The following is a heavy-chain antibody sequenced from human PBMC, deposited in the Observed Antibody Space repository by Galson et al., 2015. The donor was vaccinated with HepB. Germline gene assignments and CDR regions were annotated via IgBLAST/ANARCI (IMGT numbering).Heavy chain of an antibody. CDR2: IFSNDEK. V-gene: IGHV2-26*01. D-gene: IGHD3-9*01. Sequence: PALVKPTQTLTLTCTVSGFSLSNARMGVSWIRQPPGKALEWLAHIFSNDEKSYSTSLKSRLTISKDTSKSQVVLTMTNMDPVDTATYYCARISGGGILTGYYPDYFDYWGQGTLVTVSS. CDR3: ARISGGGILTGYYPDYFDY. CDR1: GFSLSNARMG. J-gene: IGHJ4*02.